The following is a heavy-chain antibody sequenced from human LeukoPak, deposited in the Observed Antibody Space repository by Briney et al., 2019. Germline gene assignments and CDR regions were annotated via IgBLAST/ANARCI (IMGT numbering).Heavy chain of an antibody. Sequence: GGSLRLSCTASGFTFGDYAMSWVRQAPGKGLEWVSFIRSKAYGGTTEYAASVKGRFTISRDDSKSIAYLQMNSLKTEDTAVYYCTRVSLVAASVFFHYRGQGTLVTVSS. CDR3: TRVSLVAASVFFHY. CDR1: GFTFGDYA. V-gene: IGHV3-49*04. CDR2: IRSKAYGGTT. J-gene: IGHJ4*02. D-gene: IGHD2-15*01.